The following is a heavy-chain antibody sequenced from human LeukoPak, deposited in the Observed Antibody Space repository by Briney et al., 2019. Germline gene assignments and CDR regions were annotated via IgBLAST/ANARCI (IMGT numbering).Heavy chain of an antibody. CDR3: ARENDDSGWFDP. V-gene: IGHV1-2*02. CDR2: INPNSGGT. Sequence: ASVKVPCKASGYTFTGYYMHWVRQAPGQGLEWMGWINPNSGGTNYAQKFQGRVTMTRDTSISTAYMELRSLRSDDTAVYYCARENDDSGWFDPWGQGTLVTVSS. D-gene: IGHD3-22*01. J-gene: IGHJ5*02. CDR1: GYTFTGYY.